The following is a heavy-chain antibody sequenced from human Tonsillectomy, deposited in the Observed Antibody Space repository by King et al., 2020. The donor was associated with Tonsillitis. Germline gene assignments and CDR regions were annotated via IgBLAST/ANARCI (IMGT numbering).Heavy chain of an antibody. Sequence: VQLVESGGGVVQPGRSLRLSCAASGFTFSSYAMHWVRQAPGKGLEWVAAIAFDGSNKYYPDSVKGRFTISRDNSKNTLSLQMNSLRGEDTAGYYCARRDGGLDFYYYGMDVWGQGTTVTVSS. D-gene: IGHD4-23*01. CDR3: ARRDGGLDFYYYGMDV. V-gene: IGHV3-30-3*01. J-gene: IGHJ6*02. CDR1: GFTFSSYA. CDR2: IAFDGSNK.